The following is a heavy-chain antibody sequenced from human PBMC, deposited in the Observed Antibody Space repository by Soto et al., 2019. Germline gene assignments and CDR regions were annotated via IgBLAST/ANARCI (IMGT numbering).Heavy chain of an antibody. V-gene: IGHV3-48*02. CDR1: GFTFSSYS. J-gene: IGHJ5*02. D-gene: IGHD6-19*01. CDR3: ARERAVGIAVALNWFAP. Sequence: EVQLVESGGGLVQPGGSLRLSCAASGFTFSSYSMNWVRQAPGKGLEWVSYISSSSSTIYYADSVKGRFTISRDNAKNSLYLQMNRLRDEGAAVYYCARERAVGIAVALNWFAPWGQGTLVTVSS. CDR2: ISSSSSTI.